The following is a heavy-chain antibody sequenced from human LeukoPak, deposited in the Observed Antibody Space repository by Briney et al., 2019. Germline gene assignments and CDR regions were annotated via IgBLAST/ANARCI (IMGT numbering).Heavy chain of an antibody. CDR1: NYSLKRGYY. V-gene: IGHV4-38-2*02. CDR3: ATDGVYCSSTSCHEGFDY. D-gene: IGHD2-2*01. J-gene: IGHJ4*02. CDR2: IYHTGYS. Sequence: SETLSLTCSVSNYSLKRGYYWGWIRQPPGKGLEWIGNIYHTGYSYSNPSLKSRVSLSVDTSKNQFSLRLSSVTAADTAVYYCATDGVYCSSTSCHEGFDYWGQGTLVTVSS.